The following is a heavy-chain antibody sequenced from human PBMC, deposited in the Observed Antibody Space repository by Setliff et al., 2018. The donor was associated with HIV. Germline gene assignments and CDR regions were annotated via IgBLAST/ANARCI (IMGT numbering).Heavy chain of an antibody. CDR1: GYTFLNYD. CDR2: LTPHSGDT. D-gene: IGHD3-10*01. Sequence: ASVKVSCKASGYTFLNYDINWLRQAPGQGLEWMGRLTPHSGDTISADRFQGRLVMTTNTSTTTAFMELSSLRSDDTALYFCARGWGLWFGQLSILPLDPWGQGTLVTVTS. CDR3: ARGWGLWFGQLSILPLDP. J-gene: IGHJ5*02. V-gene: IGHV1-8*01.